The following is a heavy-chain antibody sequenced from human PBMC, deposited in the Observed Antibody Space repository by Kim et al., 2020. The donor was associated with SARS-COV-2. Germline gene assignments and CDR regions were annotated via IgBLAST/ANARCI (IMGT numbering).Heavy chain of an antibody. D-gene: IGHD1-1*01. J-gene: IGHJ6*03. V-gene: IGHV3-15*01. Sequence: GAHMKGTLTISRDDSKNTLYLQMNSLKNEATAVYYCTTATEKNDYYYMDVWGKGTTVTVSS. CDR3: TTATEKNDYYYMDV.